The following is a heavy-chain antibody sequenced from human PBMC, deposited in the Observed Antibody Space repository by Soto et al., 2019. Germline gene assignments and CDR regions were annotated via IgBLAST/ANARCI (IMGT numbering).Heavy chain of an antibody. J-gene: IGHJ5*02. D-gene: IGHD6-6*01. CDR1: GGSFSGYY. V-gene: IGHV4-34*01. Sequence: PSETLSLTCAVYGGSFSGYYWSWIRQPPGKGPEWIGEINHSGSTNYNPSLKSRVTISVDTSKNQFSLKLSSVTAADTAVYYCARGLLAARTGYNWFDPWGQGTLVTVSS. CDR3: ARGLLAARTGYNWFDP. CDR2: INHSGST.